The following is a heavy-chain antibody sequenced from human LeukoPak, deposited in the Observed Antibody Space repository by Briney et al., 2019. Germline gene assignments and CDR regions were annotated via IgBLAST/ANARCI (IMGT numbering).Heavy chain of an antibody. Sequence: SGGSLRLSCAASGFTFSAYSMNWVRQAPGQGLEWVSYISYSSSTTYYADSVKGRFTISRDNAKNSLDLQMNSLRAEDTAVYYCASMYWDNLRDYWGQGTLVTVSS. CDR1: GFTFSAYS. CDR3: ASMYWDNLRDY. J-gene: IGHJ4*02. V-gene: IGHV3-48*04. CDR2: ISYSSSTT. D-gene: IGHD5-24*01.